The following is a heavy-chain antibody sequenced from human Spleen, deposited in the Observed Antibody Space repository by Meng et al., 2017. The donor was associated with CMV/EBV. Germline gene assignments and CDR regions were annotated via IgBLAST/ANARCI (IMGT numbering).Heavy chain of an antibody. CDR1: GFIFSRYV. CDR3: ARDRFLERLLRKRPHPGTSFDY. J-gene: IGHJ4*02. Sequence: GGSLRLSCAASGFIFSRYVMHWVRQAPGKGLEWVAFISYDGSHKYYADSVKGRFSISRDNSKNTLDLQINSLRGDDTAVYFCARDRFLERLLRKRPHPGTSFDYWGQGTLVTVSS. V-gene: IGHV3-30*04. D-gene: IGHD3-3*01. CDR2: ISYDGSHK.